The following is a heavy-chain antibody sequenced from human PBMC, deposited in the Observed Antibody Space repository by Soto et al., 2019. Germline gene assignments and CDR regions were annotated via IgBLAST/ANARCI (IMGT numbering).Heavy chain of an antibody. D-gene: IGHD6-19*01. CDR2: RRAFNGNT. V-gene: IGHV1-18*01. CDR3: ARDRGVAPPVAGNTHYYYYMDV. Sequence: QDQLVQSGAEVKKPGASVAVSCKASGYSFTNYGDTWVRQAPGQGLECMGWRRAFNGNTHYAQNLQGRVTMTTDASTSTAYMELRSLRSDDTAVYYCARDRGVAPPVAGNTHYYYYMDVWGKGTTVTVSS. J-gene: IGHJ6*03. CDR1: GYSFTNYG.